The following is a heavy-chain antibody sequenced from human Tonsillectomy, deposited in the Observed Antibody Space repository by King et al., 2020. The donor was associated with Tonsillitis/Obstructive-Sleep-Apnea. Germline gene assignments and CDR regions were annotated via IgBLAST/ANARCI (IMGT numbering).Heavy chain of an antibody. Sequence: VQLQQWGAGLLKPSETLSLTCAVYGGSFSGYYWSWLRQPPGKGLEWIGEINHSGSTNYNPSLKSRVTISVDTSKNQISLKLNSVTAADTALYYCANAASQIAVAGRNWFDPWGQGTLVTVSS. CDR1: GGSFSGYY. D-gene: IGHD6-19*01. CDR2: INHSGST. V-gene: IGHV4-34*01. J-gene: IGHJ5*02. CDR3: ANAASQIAVAGRNWFDP.